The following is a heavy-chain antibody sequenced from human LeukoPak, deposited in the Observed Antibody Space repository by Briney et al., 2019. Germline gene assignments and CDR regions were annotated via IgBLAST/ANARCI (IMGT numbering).Heavy chain of an antibody. J-gene: IGHJ4*02. D-gene: IGHD3-10*01. CDR2: IYHSGST. Sequence: SETLSLTCAVSGGSISSGGYSWSWIRQPPGKGLEWIGYIYHSGSTYYNPSLKSRVTISVDRSKNQFSLKLSSVTAADTAVYYCARGPRKPMVRGRLDYWGQGTLVTVSS. V-gene: IGHV4-30-2*01. CDR1: GGSISSGGYS. CDR3: ARGPRKPMVRGRLDY.